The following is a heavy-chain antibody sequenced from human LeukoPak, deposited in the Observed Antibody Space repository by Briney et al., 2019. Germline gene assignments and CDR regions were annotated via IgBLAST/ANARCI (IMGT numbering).Heavy chain of an antibody. Sequence: HPGGSLRLSCAASGFTFNTHGMHWVRQAPGKGLEWVAAIWFDGSVKHYSDAVKGRFTISRDNSLNTLYLQMNSLRDEDTAIYYCAKDTAVQFLEPAFWGQGTLVTVSS. CDR3: AKDTAVQFLEPAF. CDR2: IWFDGSVK. J-gene: IGHJ4*02. D-gene: IGHD3-3*01. CDR1: GFTFNTHG. V-gene: IGHV3-33*06.